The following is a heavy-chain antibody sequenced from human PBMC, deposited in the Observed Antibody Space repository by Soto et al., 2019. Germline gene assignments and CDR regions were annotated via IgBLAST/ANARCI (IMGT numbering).Heavy chain of an antibody. J-gene: IGHJ6*02. Sequence: QVQLVESGGGVVQPGRSLRLSCAASGFTFSGYGMHWVRQAPGKGLEWVAVISNDALNKYYADSVKGRFAISRDDSRNTLYLLMNSLRAEDTAVYYCARPRRDYYYYYCMDVWGQGTTVTVSS. CDR3: ARPRRDYYYYYCMDV. CDR2: ISNDALNK. V-gene: IGHV3-30*03. CDR1: GFTFSGYG.